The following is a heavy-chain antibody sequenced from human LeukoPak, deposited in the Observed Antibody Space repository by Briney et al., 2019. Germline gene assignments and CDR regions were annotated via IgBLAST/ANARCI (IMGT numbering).Heavy chain of an antibody. V-gene: IGHV4-31*03. CDR3: ARPYYYDSRIDP. CDR1: GGSISSGGYY. Sequence: SETLSLTCTVSGGSISSGGYYWSWIRQHPGKGLEWIGYIYYRGSTYYNPSLKSRVTISVDTSKNQFSLKLSSVTAADTAVYYCARPYYYDSRIDPWGQGILVTVSS. D-gene: IGHD3-22*01. J-gene: IGHJ5*02. CDR2: IYYRGST.